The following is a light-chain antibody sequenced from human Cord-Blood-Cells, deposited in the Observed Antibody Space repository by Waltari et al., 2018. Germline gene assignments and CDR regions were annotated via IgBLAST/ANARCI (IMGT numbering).Light chain of an antibody. CDR1: QSISSY. CDR2: AAS. Sequence: DIQMTQSPSSLSASVGARVTITCRASQSISSYLNWYQQKPGKAPKLLSYAASSLQSGVPSRFSGSGSGTDFTLTISSLQPEDFATYYCQQSYSTPPWTFGQGTKVEIK. CDR3: QQSYSTPPWT. V-gene: IGKV1-39*01. J-gene: IGKJ1*01.